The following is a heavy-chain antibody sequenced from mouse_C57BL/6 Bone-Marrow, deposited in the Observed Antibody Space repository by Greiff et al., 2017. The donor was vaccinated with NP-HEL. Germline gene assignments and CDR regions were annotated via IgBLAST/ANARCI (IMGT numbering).Heavy chain of an antibody. CDR3: ARSLGRGPWFAY. J-gene: IGHJ3*01. D-gene: IGHD4-1*01. Sequence: QLQQPGAELVTPWASAHSSFPSSSPPFPLSFLPFFPPLPFHCLYFILIIHPNIFITNYNDKFKSNATLTVDKSSSTAYMQLSSLTSEDSAVYYCARSLGRGPWFAYWGQGTLVTVSA. CDR2: IHPNIFIT. V-gene: IGHV1-64*01. CDR1: SPPFPLSF.